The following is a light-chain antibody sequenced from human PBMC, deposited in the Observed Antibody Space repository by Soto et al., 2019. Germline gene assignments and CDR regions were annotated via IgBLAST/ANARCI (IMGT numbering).Light chain of an antibody. J-gene: IGLJ2*01. Sequence: QSVLTQPPSASGSPGQSVTISCTGTNSDVGGWNYVSWYQQHPGKAPKLLIYEVSKRPSGVPDRFSGSKSGSTASLTVSGLQAEDEADYYCNSYAAGNTVVFGGGTKVTVL. CDR3: NSYAAGNTVV. V-gene: IGLV2-8*01. CDR2: EVS. CDR1: NSDVGGWNY.